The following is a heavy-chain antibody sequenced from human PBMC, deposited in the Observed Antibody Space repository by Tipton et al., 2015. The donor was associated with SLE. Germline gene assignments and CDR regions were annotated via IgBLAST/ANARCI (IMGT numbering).Heavy chain of an antibody. CDR1: GFNFSTFW. J-gene: IGHJ4*02. CDR3: ARAPGSSFLDY. D-gene: IGHD6-13*01. V-gene: IGHV3-7*01. CDR2: INSAGDEQ. Sequence: GSLRLSCAASGFNFSTFWMTWVRQAPGKGLEWVSGINSAGDEQYYGDSVRGRFAISRDHAKNSVFLQMNSLRVEDTAVYYCARAPGSSFLDYWGQGTLVTVSS.